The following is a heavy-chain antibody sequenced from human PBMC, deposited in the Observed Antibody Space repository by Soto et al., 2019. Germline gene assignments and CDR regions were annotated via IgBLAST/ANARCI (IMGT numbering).Heavy chain of an antibody. CDR1: GFTFSNYAM. Sequence: LRLSCAASGFTFSNYAMTWVRQAPGKGLEWIGEINHSGSTYYKSSFRGRVTISVDTSKNQFSLNLNSVTAADTAVYFCAREGAASHSYYYGTDVWGQGTTVTVSS. V-gene: IGHV4-30-2*05. CDR3: AREGAASHSYYYGTDV. D-gene: IGHD3-16*01. J-gene: IGHJ6*02. CDR2: INHSGST.